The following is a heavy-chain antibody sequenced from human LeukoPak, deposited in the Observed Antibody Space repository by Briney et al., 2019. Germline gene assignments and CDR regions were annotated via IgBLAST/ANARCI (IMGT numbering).Heavy chain of an antibody. D-gene: IGHD3-10*01. Sequence: GGSLRLSCAASGFTFSGSAMHWVRQASGKWLEWVGRIRSKGNSYATAYGASVKGRFTISRDDSKNTAYLQMNSLKTEDTAVYYCARSLWFGTPAVFDYWGQGTLVTVSS. CDR2: IRSKGNSYAT. J-gene: IGHJ4*02. CDR1: GFTFSGSA. V-gene: IGHV3-73*01. CDR3: ARSLWFGTPAVFDY.